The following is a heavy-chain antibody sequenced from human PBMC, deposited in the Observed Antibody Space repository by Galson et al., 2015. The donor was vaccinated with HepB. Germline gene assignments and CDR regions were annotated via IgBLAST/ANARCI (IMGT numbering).Heavy chain of an antibody. Sequence: SVKVSCKASGYTFTSYGISWVRQAPGQGLEWMGWISAYNGNTNYAQKLRGRVTMTTDKSTSTAYMKLRTLRSEDTAVYNCARVPRPNSSSCYNWFDPWGQGTLVTVSS. D-gene: IGHD6-13*01. CDR3: ARVPRPNSSSCYNWFDP. CDR1: GYTFTSYG. J-gene: IGHJ5*02. CDR2: ISAYNGNT. V-gene: IGHV1-18*04.